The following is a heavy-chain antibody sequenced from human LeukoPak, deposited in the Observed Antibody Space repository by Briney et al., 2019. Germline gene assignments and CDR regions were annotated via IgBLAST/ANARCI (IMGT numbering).Heavy chain of an antibody. CDR1: GFTLSDYY. Sequence: GGSLRLSCAASGFTLSDYYMDWVRQAPGKGLEWVGRSRNRANSYSTEYAASVKGRFTVSRDDSKNSLYLQMNSLRAEDTAVYYCARDPRPSITAAADRLDYWGQGTLVTVSS. D-gene: IGHD6-13*01. J-gene: IGHJ4*02. CDR3: ARDPRPSITAAADRLDY. CDR2: SRNRANSYST. V-gene: IGHV3-72*01.